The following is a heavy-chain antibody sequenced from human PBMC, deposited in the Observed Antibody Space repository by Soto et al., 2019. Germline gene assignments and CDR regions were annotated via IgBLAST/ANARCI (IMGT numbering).Heavy chain of an antibody. D-gene: IGHD2-8*01. CDR3: ARGRGNGLPGAFDV. CDR1: GVSIGGYY. J-gene: IGHJ3*01. Sequence: QVQLRESGPGLVKPSETLSLTCAVSGVSIGGYYWSWIRQSPGRGLEWIGYISFSGSTNYNPSLKGRVTISLDTSKNQFPLQLSSVTAAETASYYCARGRGNGLPGAFDVWGPGTTVTVSS. V-gene: IGHV4-59*01. CDR2: ISFSGST.